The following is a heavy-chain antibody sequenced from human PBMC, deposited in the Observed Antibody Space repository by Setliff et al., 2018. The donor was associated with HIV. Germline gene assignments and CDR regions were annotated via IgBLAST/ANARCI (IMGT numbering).Heavy chain of an antibody. CDR1: GGSISTYY. CDR2: IYFTGSS. D-gene: IGHD6-13*01. J-gene: IGHJ4*02. CDR3: ARRMAAGTFDY. V-gene: IGHV4-59*12. Sequence: PSETLSLTCTVSGGSISTYYWSWIRQPPGKGLEWIGSIYFTGSSDNNPSLKSRVTMSRDTSKNQFSLKLSSVTAADTAMYYCARRMAAGTFDYWGQGTLVTVSS.